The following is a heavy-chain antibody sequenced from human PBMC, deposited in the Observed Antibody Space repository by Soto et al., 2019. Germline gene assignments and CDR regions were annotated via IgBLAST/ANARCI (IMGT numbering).Heavy chain of an antibody. CDR2: IYYSGST. J-gene: IGHJ4*02. CDR1: GGSISSGGYY. V-gene: IGHV4-31*03. CDR3: ARGGGLGVVIMGQPFDY. Sequence: SETLSLTCTVSGGSISSGGYYWSWIRQHPGKGLEWIGYIYYSGSTYYNPSLKSRVTISVDTSKNQFSLKLSSVTAADTAVYYCARGGGLGVVIMGQPFDYWGQGTLVTVSS. D-gene: IGHD3-3*01.